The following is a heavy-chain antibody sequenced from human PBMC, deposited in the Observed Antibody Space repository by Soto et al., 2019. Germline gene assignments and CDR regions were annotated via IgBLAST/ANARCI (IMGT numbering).Heavy chain of an antibody. D-gene: IGHD3-3*02. CDR2: VYYSGSS. Sequence: LSLTCTVSGGSISSGGYYWSWIRQHPGKGLEWIGNVYYSGSSHYNPSLKSRVTISIDTSKNQFSLKLSSVTAADTAVYYCARERQPYISSQGVWFGPWGQGTLVTVSS. CDR1: GGSISSGGYY. V-gene: IGHV4-31*03. CDR3: ARERQPYISSQGVWFGP. J-gene: IGHJ5*02.